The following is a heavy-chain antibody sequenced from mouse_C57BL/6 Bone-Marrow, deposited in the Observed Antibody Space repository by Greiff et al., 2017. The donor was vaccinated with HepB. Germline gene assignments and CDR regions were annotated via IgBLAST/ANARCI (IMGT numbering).Heavy chain of an antibody. CDR1: GYTFTSYT. V-gene: IGHV1-4*01. CDR2: INPSSGYT. J-gene: IGHJ2*01. D-gene: IGHD1-1*01. CDR3: ARVTTVDFDY. Sequence: QVQLQQSGAELARPGASVKMSCKASGYTFTSYTMRWVKQRPGQGLEWIGYINPSSGYTKYNQKFKDKATLTADKSSSTAYMQLSSLTSEDSAVYYCARVTTVDFDYWGQGTTLTVSS.